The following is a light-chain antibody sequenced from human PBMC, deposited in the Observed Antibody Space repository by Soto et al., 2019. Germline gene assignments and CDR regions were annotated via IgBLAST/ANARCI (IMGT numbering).Light chain of an antibody. CDR2: KAS. CDR1: QSSSSW. Sequence: DIQMTQSPSTLSASVGDRVTITCRASQSSSSWLAWYQQKPGKVPNLLIYKASRLESGVPSRFSGSGSGTESTLTISSLQPDDFATYYCQQYYSYPWTFGQGTKVDIK. J-gene: IGKJ1*01. V-gene: IGKV1-5*03. CDR3: QQYYSYPWT.